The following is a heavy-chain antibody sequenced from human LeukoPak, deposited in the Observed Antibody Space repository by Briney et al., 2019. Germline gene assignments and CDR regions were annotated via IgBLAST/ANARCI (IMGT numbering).Heavy chain of an antibody. CDR2: LYYSGST. D-gene: IGHD3-3*01. Sequence: PGGSLGLSCAASGFTFSNYAMSWVRQAPGKGLEWIGFLYYSGSTSYNPSLTSRVSISVDTSKNQFSLNLTSVTAADTAVYYCARHDSDSITPRGWFDPWGQGTLVTVSS. CDR3: ARHDSDSITPRGWFDP. CDR1: GFTFSNYA. J-gene: IGHJ5*02. V-gene: IGHV4-59*01.